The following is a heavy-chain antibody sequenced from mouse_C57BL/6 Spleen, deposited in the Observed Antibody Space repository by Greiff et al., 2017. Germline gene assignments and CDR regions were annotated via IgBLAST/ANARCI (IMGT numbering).Heavy chain of an antibody. CDR2: INPNNGGT. CDR1: GYTFTDYY. J-gene: IGHJ2*01. V-gene: IGHV1-26*01. D-gene: IGHD2-1*01. CDR3: ARLLLGGYCDY. Sequence: EVQLQQSGPELVKPGASVKISCKASGYTFTDYYMNWVKQSHGKSLEWIGDINPNNGGTSYNQKFKGKATLTVDKSSSTAYMELRSLTSEDSAVYYCARLLLGGYCDYWGQGTTLTVSS.